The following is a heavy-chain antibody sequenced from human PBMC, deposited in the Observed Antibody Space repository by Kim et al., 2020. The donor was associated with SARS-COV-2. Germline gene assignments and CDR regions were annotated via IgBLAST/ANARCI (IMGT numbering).Heavy chain of an antibody. D-gene: IGHD2-2*01. J-gene: IGHJ6*01. V-gene: IGHV3-30-3*01. CDR1: GFTFSSYA. Sequence: GGSLRLSCAASGFTFSSYAMHWVRQAPGKGLEWVAVISYDGSNKYYADSVKGRFTISRDNSKNTLYLQMNSLRAEDTAVYYCARVDCSSTSCYGYYYYG. CDR2: ISYDGSNK. CDR3: ARVDCSSTSCYGYYYYG.